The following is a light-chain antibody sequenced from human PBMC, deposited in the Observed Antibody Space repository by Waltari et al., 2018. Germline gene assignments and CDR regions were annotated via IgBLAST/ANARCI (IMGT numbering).Light chain of an antibody. CDR2: DVS. J-gene: IGLJ2*01. Sequence: QSALTQPASVSGSPGQSITISCTGTRSDVGGYNYVSWYHQHPGKAPKLMIYDVSNRPSGVSNRFSGSKSGNTASLTISGLQAEDEADYYCSSYTSSARVFGGGTKLTVL. CDR1: RSDVGGYNY. CDR3: SSYTSSARV. V-gene: IGLV2-14*03.